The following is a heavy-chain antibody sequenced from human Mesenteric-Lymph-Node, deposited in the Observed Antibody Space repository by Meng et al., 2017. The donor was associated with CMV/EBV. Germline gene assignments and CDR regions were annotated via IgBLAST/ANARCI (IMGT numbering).Heavy chain of an antibody. CDR2: INSDGSST. J-gene: IGHJ4*02. Sequence: GESLKISCAASGFTFNSYWMHWVRQAPGKGLVWVSRINSDGSSTSYADSVKGRFTISRDNAKNTLYLQMNTLRAEDTAVYYCARDRGYDSSGFDYWGQGTLVTVSS. V-gene: IGHV3-74*01. CDR3: ARDRGYDSSGFDY. CDR1: GFTFNSYW. D-gene: IGHD3-22*01.